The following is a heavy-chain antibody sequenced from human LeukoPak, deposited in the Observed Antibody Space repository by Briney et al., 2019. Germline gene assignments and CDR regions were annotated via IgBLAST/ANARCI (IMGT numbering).Heavy chain of an antibody. Sequence: SETLSLTCTVSGGSISSYYWSWIRQPPGKGLEWIGEINHSGSTNYNPSLKSRVTISVDTSKNQFSLKLSSVTAADTAVYYCARGPLTAYYFDYWGQGTLVTVSS. CDR1: GGSISSYY. CDR3: ARGPLTAYYFDY. J-gene: IGHJ4*02. D-gene: IGHD6-25*01. CDR2: INHSGST. V-gene: IGHV4-34*01.